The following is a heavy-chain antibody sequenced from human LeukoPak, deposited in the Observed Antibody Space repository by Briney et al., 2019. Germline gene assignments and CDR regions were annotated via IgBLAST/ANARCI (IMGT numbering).Heavy chain of an antibody. J-gene: IGHJ3*02. Sequence: PGGSLRRSCAASGFTFSNYARSWVRQAPGKGLEWVSAIGRGGNTYYADSLKGRFTISRDDSKNTLYLQLNSLRADDTALYFCARETTVTFPDAFDIWGRGTMVTVSS. D-gene: IGHD4-17*01. V-gene: IGHV3-23*01. CDR1: GFTFSNYA. CDR3: ARETTVTFPDAFDI. CDR2: IGRGGNT.